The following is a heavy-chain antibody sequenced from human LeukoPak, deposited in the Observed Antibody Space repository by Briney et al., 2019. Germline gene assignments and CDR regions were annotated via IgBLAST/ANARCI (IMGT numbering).Heavy chain of an antibody. CDR1: GFTFSSYA. V-gene: IGHV3-23*01. CDR3: AKGSPAANVYFDY. D-gene: IGHD2-2*01. Sequence: GGSLRLSCAASGFTFSSYAMSWVRQAPGQGLEWVSAISGSAGSTYYADSVKGRFTISRDNSKNTLYLQMNSLRAEDTAVYYCAKGSPAANVYFDYWAQGTLVTVSS. J-gene: IGHJ4*02. CDR2: ISGSAGST.